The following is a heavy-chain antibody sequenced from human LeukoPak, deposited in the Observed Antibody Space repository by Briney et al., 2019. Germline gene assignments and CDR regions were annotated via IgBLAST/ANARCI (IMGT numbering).Heavy chain of an antibody. Sequence: SETLSLTCTVSGVSISSYYWSWLRQPAGKGLEWIGRIYSTGSTNYNPSLKSRVTMSVDTSKNQFSLRLRSVTAADTAVYYCARQIASAGTAGFDFWGQGALVTVSS. CDR2: IYSTGST. CDR1: GVSISSYY. J-gene: IGHJ4*02. D-gene: IGHD6-13*01. V-gene: IGHV4-4*07. CDR3: ARQIASAGTAGFDF.